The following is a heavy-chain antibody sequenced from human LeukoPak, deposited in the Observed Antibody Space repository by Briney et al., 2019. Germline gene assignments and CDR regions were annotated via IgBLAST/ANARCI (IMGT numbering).Heavy chain of an antibody. Sequence: GASVKVSCKASGYTFTGYYMHWVRQAPGQGLEWMGWINPNSGGTNYAQKFQGGVTMTRDTSISTAYMELSRLRSDDTAVYYCARDGSSWYRDAFDIWGQGTMVTVSS. J-gene: IGHJ3*02. D-gene: IGHD6-13*01. CDR3: ARDGSSWYRDAFDI. V-gene: IGHV1-2*02. CDR1: GYTFTGYY. CDR2: INPNSGGT.